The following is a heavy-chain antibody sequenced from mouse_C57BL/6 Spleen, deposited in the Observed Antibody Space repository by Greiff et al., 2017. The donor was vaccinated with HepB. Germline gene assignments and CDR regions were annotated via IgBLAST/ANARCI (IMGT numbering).Heavy chain of an antibody. CDR3: ARRNYYGSSYGWYFDV. V-gene: IGHV3-6*01. Sequence: EVKLVESGPGLVKPSQSLSLTCSVTGYSITSGYYWNWIRQFPGNKLEWMGYISYDGSNNYNPSLKNRISITRDTSKNQFFLKLNSVTTEDTATYYCARRNYYGSSYGWYFDVWGTGTTVTVSS. CDR1: GYSITSGYY. J-gene: IGHJ1*03. D-gene: IGHD1-1*01. CDR2: ISYDGSN.